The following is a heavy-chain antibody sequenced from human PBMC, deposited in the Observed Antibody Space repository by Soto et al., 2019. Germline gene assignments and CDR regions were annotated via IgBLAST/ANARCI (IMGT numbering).Heavy chain of an antibody. CDR3: AKEGGYCSGGSCYDHDAFDI. CDR1: GFTFSSYG. J-gene: IGHJ3*02. Sequence: QVQLVESGGGVVQPGRSLRLSCAASGFTFSSYGMHWVRQAPGKGLEWVAVISYDGSNTYYADSVKGRFTISRDNSKNTLYLQMNSLRAEDTAVYYCAKEGGYCSGGSCYDHDAFDIWGQGTMVTVSS. D-gene: IGHD2-15*01. V-gene: IGHV3-30*18. CDR2: ISYDGSNT.